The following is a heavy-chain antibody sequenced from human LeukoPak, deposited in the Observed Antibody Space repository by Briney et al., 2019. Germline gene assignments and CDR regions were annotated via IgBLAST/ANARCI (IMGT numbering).Heavy chain of an antibody. CDR2: IYPGDSDT. Sequence: GESLKISCRASGYSLNSYWIGWVRQMPGKGLEWMGIIYPGDSDTRYSPSFQGHVTISADKSINTAYLQWSRLKASDTAMYYCARQDRTYDFYYYMDVWGSGTTVTVSS. CDR3: ARQDRTYDFYYYMDV. V-gene: IGHV5-51*01. CDR1: GYSLNSYW. J-gene: IGHJ6*03.